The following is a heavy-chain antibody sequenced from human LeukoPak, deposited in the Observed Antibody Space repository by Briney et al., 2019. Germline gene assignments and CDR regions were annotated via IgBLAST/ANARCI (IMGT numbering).Heavy chain of an antibody. CDR2: INLKSGGT. CDR3: ARDYNGYDDYRKWDY. CDR1: GYTFTDYY. V-gene: IGHV1-2*02. J-gene: IGHJ4*02. Sequence: GASVKVSCKVSGYTFTDYYMHWVRQAPGQGLEWMGWINLKSGGTSCAQKFQGRVTMTRDTSTSTAYIEVSGLRSDDTAVYYCARDYNGYDDYRKWDYWGQGTLVTVSS. D-gene: IGHD5-12*01.